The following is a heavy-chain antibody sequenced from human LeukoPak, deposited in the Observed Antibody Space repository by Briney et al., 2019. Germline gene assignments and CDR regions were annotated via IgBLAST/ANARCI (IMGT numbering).Heavy chain of an antibody. J-gene: IGHJ4*02. Sequence: PGGSLRLSCAASGFTFSSYGMHWVRQAPGKGLEWVAVIWYDGSNKYYADSVKGRFTISRDNSKNTLYLQMNSLRAEDTAVYYCARAQITMVRGVIDYWGQGTLVTVSS. CDR3: ARAQITMVRGVIDY. D-gene: IGHD3-10*01. CDR2: IWYDGSNK. V-gene: IGHV3-33*01. CDR1: GFTFSSYG.